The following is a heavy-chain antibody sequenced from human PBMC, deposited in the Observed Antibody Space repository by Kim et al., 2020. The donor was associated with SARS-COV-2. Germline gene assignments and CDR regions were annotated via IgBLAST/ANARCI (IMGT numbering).Heavy chain of an antibody. CDR3: ARGWVSGRPDVY. CDR2: INEDGSVK. J-gene: IGHJ4*02. D-gene: IGHD6-6*01. V-gene: IGHV3-74*01. CDR1: GFTFRTYW. Sequence: GGSLRLSCAASGFTFRTYWIHWVRQVPGKGLVWVSRINEDGSVKNYADSVKGRFTISRDNAKNTAYLQMNSLRAEDTAVYYCARGWVSGRPDVYWGQGILVTVSS.